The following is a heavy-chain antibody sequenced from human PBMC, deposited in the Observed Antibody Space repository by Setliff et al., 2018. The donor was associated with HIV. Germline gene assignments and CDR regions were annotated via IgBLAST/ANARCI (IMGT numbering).Heavy chain of an antibody. CDR3: VRHDPPNSGRFYFDL. V-gene: IGHV4-39*01. CDR2: IYHTANT. CDR1: GGSISTYSCY. D-gene: IGHD1-26*01. J-gene: IGHJ4*01. Sequence: SETLSLTCSVFGGSISTYSCYWGWVRQPPGMGLEWIGSIYHTANTHYSPSLETRVAIFVDTSKNQFSLRLSSVTAADSAMYYCVRHDPPNSGRFYFDLWGRGTLVTVSS.